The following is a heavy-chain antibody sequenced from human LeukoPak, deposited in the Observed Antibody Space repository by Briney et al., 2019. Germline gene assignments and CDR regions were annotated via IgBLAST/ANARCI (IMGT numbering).Heavy chain of an antibody. CDR1: GFTFSSYS. J-gene: IGHJ4*02. V-gene: IGHV3-48*04. CDR2: ISSSSSTI. Sequence: HPGGSLRLSCAASGFTFSSYSMNWVRQAPGKGLEWVSYISSSSSTIYYADSVKGRFTISRDNAKNSLYLQMNSLRAEDTAVYYCARDRGVLDYWGQGTLVTVSS. D-gene: IGHD1-26*01. CDR3: ARDRGVLDY.